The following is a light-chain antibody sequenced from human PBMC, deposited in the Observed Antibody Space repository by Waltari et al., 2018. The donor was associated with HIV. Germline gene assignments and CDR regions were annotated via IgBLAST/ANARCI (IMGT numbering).Light chain of an antibody. CDR3: SSYTQNYILM. V-gene: IGLV2-14*03. J-gene: IGLJ3*02. CDR2: VVD. CDR1: SMDFDIYNF. Sequence: QSALTQPASVSGSPGQSIIISCTGISMDFDIYNFVSWYHQPPRTAPQLILRVVDSRPCGVPLRFSVSKSGHTACLTIYGLQAEDEADYYCSSYTQNYILMFGGGTKWTVL.